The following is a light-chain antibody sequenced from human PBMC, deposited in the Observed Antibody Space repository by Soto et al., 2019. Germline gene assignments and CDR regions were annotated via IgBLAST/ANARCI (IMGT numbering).Light chain of an antibody. CDR1: QGISSY. J-gene: IGKJ4*01. Sequence: DIQLTQSPSFLSASVGDRVTITCRACQGISSYLAWYQQKPGKAPKLLIYATSTLQSGVPSRFSGSGSGTEFTLTISSLQPEDFATSYCQQLNSYPRLTFGGGTKVEIK. CDR3: QQLNSYPRLT. CDR2: ATS. V-gene: IGKV1-9*01.